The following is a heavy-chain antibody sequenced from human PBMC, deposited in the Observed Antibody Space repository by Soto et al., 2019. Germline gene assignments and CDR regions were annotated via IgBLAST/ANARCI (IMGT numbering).Heavy chain of an antibody. CDR2: IDWDDDK. J-gene: IGHJ6*02. V-gene: IGHV2-70*04. Sequence: SSPTLVNPTQTLTLTCTFSGFSLSTSGMRVSWIRQPPGKALEWLARIDWDDDKFYSTSLKTRLTISKDTSKNQVVLTMTNMDPVDTATYYCAQTFYSSSWSYYYYGMDVWGQGTTVTVSS. CDR3: AQTFYSSSWSYYYYGMDV. CDR1: GFSLSTSGMR. D-gene: IGHD6-13*01.